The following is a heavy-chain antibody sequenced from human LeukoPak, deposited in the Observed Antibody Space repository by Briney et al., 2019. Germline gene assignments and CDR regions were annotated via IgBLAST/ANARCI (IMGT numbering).Heavy chain of an antibody. V-gene: IGHV4-39*07. D-gene: IGHD1-1*01. CDR2: IYHSGST. J-gene: IGHJ4*02. Sequence: SETLSLTCTVSGGSISSSSYYWGWIRQPPGKGLEWIGYIYHSGSTYYNPSLKSRVTISVDRSKNQFSLKLSSVTAADTAVYYCARVGRHNVSDYWGQGTLVTVSS. CDR1: GGSISSSSYY. CDR3: ARVGRHNVSDY.